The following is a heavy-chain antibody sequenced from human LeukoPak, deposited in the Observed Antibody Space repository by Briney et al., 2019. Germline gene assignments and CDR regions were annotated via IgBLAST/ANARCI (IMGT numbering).Heavy chain of an antibody. D-gene: IGHD2-21*02. Sequence: SVKVSCKASGGTFSSYAISWVRQAPGQGLEWMGRIIPILGVPNYAQKFQGRVTITADKSTTTAYMELSSLRSEDTAVYYCATEAIVVVTARDYWYFDLWGRGTLVTVPT. V-gene: IGHV1-69*04. CDR3: ATEAIVVVTARDYWYFDL. J-gene: IGHJ2*01. CDR1: GGTFSSYA. CDR2: IIPILGVP.